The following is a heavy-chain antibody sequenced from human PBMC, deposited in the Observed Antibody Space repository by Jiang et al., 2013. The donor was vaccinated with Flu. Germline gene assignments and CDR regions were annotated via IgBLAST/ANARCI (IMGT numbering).Heavy chain of an antibody. V-gene: IGHV1-46*01. CDR1: GYTFTTYY. D-gene: IGHD1-26*01. CDR3: ARGGDGVSGSFFDY. J-gene: IGHJ4*02. CDR2: INPSGGAT. Sequence: GAEVKKPGASVTVSCEASGYTFTTYYLHWVRQAPGQGLEWMGLINPSGGATFYAQKFQGRVTMTRDTSTNTVYMELSGLRSEDTALYYCARGGDGVSGSFFDYWGQGALVTVSS.